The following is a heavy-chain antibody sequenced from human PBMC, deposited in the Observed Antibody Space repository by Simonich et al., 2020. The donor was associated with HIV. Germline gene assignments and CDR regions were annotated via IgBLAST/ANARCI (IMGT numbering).Heavy chain of an antibody. V-gene: IGHV4-34*01. CDR2: INHRGST. Sequence: QVQLQQWGAGLLKPSETLSLTCAVYGGSFSGYYWSWIRQPPEKGLEWIGEINHRGSTNYIPSLKSRVTISVDTSKNQFSLNLNSVTAADTAVYYCARGRSPTVNTFDIWGLGTMVTVSS. CDR1: GGSFSGYY. J-gene: IGHJ3*02. D-gene: IGHD4-17*01. CDR3: ARGRSPTVNTFDI.